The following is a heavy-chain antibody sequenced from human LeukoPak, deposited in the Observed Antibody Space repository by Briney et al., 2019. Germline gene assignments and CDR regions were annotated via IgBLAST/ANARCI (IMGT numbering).Heavy chain of an antibody. J-gene: IGHJ5*02. D-gene: IGHD4-23*01. V-gene: IGHV1-58*02. CDR2: IVVGSGNT. Sequence: SVKVSCKASGFTFTSSAMHWVRQARGQRLEWIGWIVVGSGNTNYAQKFQERVTITRDMSTSTAYMELSSLRSEDTAVYYCAADRVGTFDPWGQGTLVTVSS. CDR1: GFTFTSSA. CDR3: AADRVGTFDP.